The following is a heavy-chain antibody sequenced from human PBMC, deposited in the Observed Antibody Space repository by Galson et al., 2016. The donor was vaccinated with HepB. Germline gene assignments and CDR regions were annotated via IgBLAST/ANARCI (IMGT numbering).Heavy chain of an antibody. J-gene: IGHJ4*02. V-gene: IGHV4-4*02. Sequence: LSLTCAVSGGSISSRNWWNWVRQPPGKGLEWIGEIYHSGRTNYSPSLKSRVTMSVDKSKNQFSLRLNSVTAADTAVYYCAVDYGGNSAFDSWGQGTLATVSS. CDR3: AVDYGGNSAFDS. CDR2: IYHSGRT. D-gene: IGHD4-23*01. CDR1: GGSISSRNW.